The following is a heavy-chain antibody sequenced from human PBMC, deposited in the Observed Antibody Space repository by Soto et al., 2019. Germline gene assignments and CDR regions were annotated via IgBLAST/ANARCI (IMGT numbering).Heavy chain of an antibody. Sequence: PGGSLRLSCAASGFTFSSYATSWVRQAPGKGLEWVSTINPGGSSTYYADSVKGRFTISRDNSKNTLYLQMNSLRAEDTAIYYCAKGGSSWSRFDYWGQGTLVTVSS. CDR1: GFTFSSYA. D-gene: IGHD6-13*01. J-gene: IGHJ4*02. CDR2: INPGGSST. CDR3: AKGGSSWSRFDY. V-gene: IGHV3-23*01.